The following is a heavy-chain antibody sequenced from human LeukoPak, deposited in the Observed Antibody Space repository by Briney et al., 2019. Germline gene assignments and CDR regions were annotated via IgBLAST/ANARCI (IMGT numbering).Heavy chain of an antibody. D-gene: IGHD2-2*02. CDR3: AKNYCSSSRCYNYYMDV. Sequence: GGSLRLSCAASGCTFSTFGMHWVRQAPGKGLEWVAFIRYDGGDKYFANSVKGRFTIFRHNSRNTLYLQMNSVGAEDTALYYCAKNYCSSSRCYNYYMDVWGKGTSVTVS. V-gene: IGHV3-30*02. CDR1: GCTFSTFG. CDR2: IRYDGGDK. J-gene: IGHJ6*03.